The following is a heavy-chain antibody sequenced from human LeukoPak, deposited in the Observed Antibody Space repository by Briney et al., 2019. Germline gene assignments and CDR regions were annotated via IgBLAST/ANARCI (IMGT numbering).Heavy chain of an antibody. CDR2: ISWNSGSI. J-gene: IGHJ4*02. V-gene: IGHV3-9*01. CDR1: GFTFDGYA. Sequence: GGSLRLSCAASGFTFDGYAMHWVRQAPGKGLEWVSGISWNSGSIGYADSVKGRFTISRDNAKNSLYLQMNSLRAEDTALYYCAKDIQRYSSSWWGLGYWGQGTLVTVSS. D-gene: IGHD6-13*01. CDR3: AKDIQRYSSSWWGLGY.